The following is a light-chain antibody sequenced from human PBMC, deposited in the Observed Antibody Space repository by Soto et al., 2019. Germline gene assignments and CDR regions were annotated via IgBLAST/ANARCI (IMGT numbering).Light chain of an antibody. CDR3: QQYGGSPFALP. V-gene: IGKV3-20*01. CDR2: GAS. J-gene: IGKJ4*01. Sequence: EIVLTQSPGTLSLSPGERATLSCRASQSVSSSYLAWYQQKPGQAPRLLIYGASSRATGIPDRFSGSGSGTDFTLTISRLEPEDFAVYYCQQYGGSPFALPFGGGTKVEIK. CDR1: QSVSSSY.